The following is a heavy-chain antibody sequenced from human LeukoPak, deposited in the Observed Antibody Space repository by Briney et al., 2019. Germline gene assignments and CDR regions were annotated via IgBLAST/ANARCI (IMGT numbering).Heavy chain of an antibody. V-gene: IGHV1-2*06. CDR1: GYTFTSYG. J-gene: IGHJ4*02. CDR3: ARPSSGWHFDY. CDR2: INPNSGGT. Sequence: ASVKVSCKASGYTFTSYGISWVRQAPGQGLEWMGRINPNSGGTNYAQKFQGRVTMTRDTSISTAYMELSRLRSDDTAVYYCARPSSGWHFDYWGQGTLVTVSS. D-gene: IGHD6-19*01.